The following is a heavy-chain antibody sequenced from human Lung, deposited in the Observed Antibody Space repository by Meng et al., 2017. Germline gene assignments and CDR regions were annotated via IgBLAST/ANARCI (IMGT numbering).Heavy chain of an antibody. CDR2: INHSGST. CDR3: ARGPTTMAHDFDY. V-gene: IGHV4-34*01. J-gene: IGHJ4*02. Sequence: VQLRQGGAGLLKLSEPLSLTCVVSGGSFSDYYWSWIRRPPGKGLEWIGEINHSGSTNYNPSLESRATISVDTSQNNLSLKLSSVTAADSAVYYCARGPTTMAHDFDYWGQGTLVTVSS. D-gene: IGHD4-11*01. CDR1: GGSFSDYY.